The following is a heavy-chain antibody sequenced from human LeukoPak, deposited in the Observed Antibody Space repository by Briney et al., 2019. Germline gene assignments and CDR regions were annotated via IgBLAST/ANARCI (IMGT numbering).Heavy chain of an antibody. J-gene: IGHJ4*02. CDR1: GGTFSSYA. CDR2: IIPIFSIA. Sequence: SVKLSCTASGGTFSSYAISWVRQAPGQGLEWMGRIIPIFSIANYAQKFQGRVTITADKSTSTAYMELSSLRSEDTAVYYCAKGDSSGYYTIDYWGQGTLVTVSS. V-gene: IGHV1-69*04. D-gene: IGHD3-22*01. CDR3: AKGDSSGYYTIDY.